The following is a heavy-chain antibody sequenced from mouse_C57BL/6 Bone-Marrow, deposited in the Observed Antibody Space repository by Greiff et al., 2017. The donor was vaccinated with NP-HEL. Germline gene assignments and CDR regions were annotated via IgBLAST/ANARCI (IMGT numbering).Heavy chain of an antibody. CDR3: TTGLGRDY. V-gene: IGHV14-4*01. D-gene: IGHD4-1*01. J-gene: IGHJ2*01. CDR2: IDPENGDT. CDR1: GFNIKDDY. Sequence: EVKLQQSGAELVRPGASVKLSCTASGFNIKDDYMHWVKQRPEQGLEWIGWIDPENGDTEYASKFQGKATITADTSSNTAYLQLSSLTSEDTAVYYCTTGLGRDYWGQGTTLTVSS.